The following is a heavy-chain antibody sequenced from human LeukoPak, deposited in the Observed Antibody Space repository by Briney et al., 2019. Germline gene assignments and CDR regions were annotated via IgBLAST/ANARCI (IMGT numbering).Heavy chain of an antibody. CDR2: THHSGAT. J-gene: IGHJ4*02. D-gene: IGHD7-27*01. V-gene: IGHV4-38-2*02. CDR3: TREVWGSTFPDY. Sequence: PSETLSLTCSVSGYSISSGYFWGWIRQPPGKGPEWIATTHHSGATYYNPSLKSRATLSVDTSKNQVSLKMTSVTAADTAVYYCTREVWGSTFPDYWGQGTLVTVSS. CDR1: GYSISSGYF.